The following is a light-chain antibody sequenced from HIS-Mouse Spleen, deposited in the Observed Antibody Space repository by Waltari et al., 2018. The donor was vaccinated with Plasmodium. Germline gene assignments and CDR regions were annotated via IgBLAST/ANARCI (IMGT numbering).Light chain of an antibody. CDR1: ALPTNY. V-gene: IGLV3-10*01. J-gene: IGLJ3*02. Sequence: SYELTQPPSVSVSPRQPARITCSGDALPTNYDYWYQQKSGQAPGLVIYEDSKRPSGIPERFSGSSSGTMATLTISGAQVEDEADYYCYSTDSSGNHRVFGGGTKLTVL. CDR2: EDS. CDR3: YSTDSSGNHRV.